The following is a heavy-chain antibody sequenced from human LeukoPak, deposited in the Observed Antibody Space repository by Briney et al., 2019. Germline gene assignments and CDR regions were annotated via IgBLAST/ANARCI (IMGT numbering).Heavy chain of an antibody. CDR1: GYTFTSYD. CDR2: MNPNSGNT. Sequence: GSVKVSCKASGYTFTSYDINWVRQATGQGLEWMGWMNPNSGNTGYAQKFQGRVTMTRNTSISTAYMELSSLRSEDTAVYYCARGRDYDIFRFDPWGQGTLVTVSS. D-gene: IGHD3-9*01. V-gene: IGHV1-8*01. J-gene: IGHJ5*02. CDR3: ARGRDYDIFRFDP.